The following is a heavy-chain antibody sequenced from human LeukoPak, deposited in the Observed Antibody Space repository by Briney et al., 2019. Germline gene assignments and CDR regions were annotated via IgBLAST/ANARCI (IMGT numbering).Heavy chain of an antibody. J-gene: IGHJ4*02. CDR1: GFTFSSYD. CDR3: ARGPSYGSGQAPWYYFDY. V-gene: IGHV3-13*01. CDR2: IGTAGDT. Sequence: QTGGSLRLSCAASGFTFSSYDMHWVRQATGKGLEWVSAIGTAGDTYYPGSVKGRFTISRENAKNSLYLQMNSLRAGDTAVYYCARGPSYGSGQAPWYYFDYWGQGTLVTVSS. D-gene: IGHD3-10*01.